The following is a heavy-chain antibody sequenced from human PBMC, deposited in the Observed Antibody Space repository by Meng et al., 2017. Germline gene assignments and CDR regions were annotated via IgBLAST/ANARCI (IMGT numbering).Heavy chain of an antibody. D-gene: IGHD7-27*01. CDR1: CVFMGDY. V-gene: IGHV4-34*01. CDR3: ARGPLTEKSAYWYFDL. CDR2: INHSGST. Sequence: PSETPSLTCAVLWCVFMGDYWSRIRQPPGKGLEWIGEINHSGSTNYNPSLKSRVTISVDTSKNQFSLKLSSVTAADTAVYYCARGPLTEKSAYWYFDLWGRGTLVTVSS. J-gene: IGHJ2*01.